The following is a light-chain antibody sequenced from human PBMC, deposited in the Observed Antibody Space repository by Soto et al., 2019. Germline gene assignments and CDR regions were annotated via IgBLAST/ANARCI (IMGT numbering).Light chain of an antibody. CDR3: AAWDDNLNGPV. CDR2: TSS. Sequence: QSVLTQPPSASATPGQRVTISCSGSSSNIGGNTVNWYQQLPGTAPKLLIFTSSQRPSGVPDRFSGSKSGTSASLAISGLQSEDEADYYCAAWDDNLNGPVFGGGTQLTVL. CDR1: SSNIGGNT. J-gene: IGLJ2*01. V-gene: IGLV1-44*01.